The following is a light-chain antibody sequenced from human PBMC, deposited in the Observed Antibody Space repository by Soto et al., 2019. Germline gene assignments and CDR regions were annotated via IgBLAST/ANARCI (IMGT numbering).Light chain of an antibody. CDR1: QSISSY. Sequence: IQMTQSPSSLSASVGDRVTITCRASQSISSYLNWYQHKPGKAPKLLIYAASSLQSGVPSRLSGSGSGTDFTLTISSLQPEDFATYYCQQSYSIPMTFGQGTKVDIK. J-gene: IGKJ1*01. CDR2: AAS. V-gene: IGKV1-39*01. CDR3: QQSYSIPMT.